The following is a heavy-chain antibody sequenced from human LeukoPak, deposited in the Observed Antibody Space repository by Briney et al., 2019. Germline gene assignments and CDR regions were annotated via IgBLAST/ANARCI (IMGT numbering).Heavy chain of an antibody. CDR2: IYWDDDK. V-gene: IGHV2-5*02. Sequence: NESGPTLVKPTQTLTLTCTFSGFSLSTSGVGVGWIRQPPGKALEWLALIYWDDDKRYSPSLKSRLTITKDTSKNQVVLTMTNMTPGNTPKYSGANSGGYGGQEPLVTVP. D-gene: IGHD3-10*01. CDR3: ANSGGY. J-gene: IGHJ4*02. CDR1: GFSLSTSGVG.